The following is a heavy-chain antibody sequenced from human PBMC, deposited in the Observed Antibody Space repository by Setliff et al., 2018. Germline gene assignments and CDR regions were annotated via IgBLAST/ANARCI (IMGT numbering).Heavy chain of an antibody. Sequence: GASVKVSCKASAFTKYYVHWVRQAPGQGLEWMGIINPSGGLTRYAQKFQGRVTMTRDTSTSTVYMEVISLRSEDTAVYFCARDRFYNSWSGTSITAPHDAFDIWGQGTMVTVSS. CDR2: INPSGGLT. CDR1: AFTKYY. V-gene: IGHV1-46*03. J-gene: IGHJ3*02. D-gene: IGHD3-3*01. CDR3: ARDRFYNSWSGTSITAPHDAFDI.